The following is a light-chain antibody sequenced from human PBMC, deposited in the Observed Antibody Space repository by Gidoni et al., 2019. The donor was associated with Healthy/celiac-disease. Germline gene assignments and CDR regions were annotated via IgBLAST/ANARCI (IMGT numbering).Light chain of an antibody. CDR2: DAS. J-gene: IGKJ2*01. CDR1: QSGRSN. CDR3: QQHNNWFCYT. Sequence: EIVMTPSPATLSVSPGERATLSCRASQSGRSNLAWCQQKPGQAPRHLIYDASTRATSIPARISGSGSGTAFTLTISSLQSEDFAVYYCQQHNNWFCYTFGQGTKLEIK. V-gene: IGKV3-15*01.